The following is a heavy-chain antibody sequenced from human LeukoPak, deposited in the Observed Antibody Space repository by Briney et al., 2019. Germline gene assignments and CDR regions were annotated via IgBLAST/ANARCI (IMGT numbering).Heavy chain of an antibody. V-gene: IGHV3-23*01. CDR1: GFTLSSYA. Sequence: EGSLRLSCAASGFTLSSYAMSWVRQAPGKGLEWVSAISGSGGSTYYADSVKGRFTISRDNSKNTLYLQMNSLRAEDTAVYYCAKVPAHYDFWSGYYTYYYYYGMDVWGQGTTVTVSS. D-gene: IGHD3-3*01. J-gene: IGHJ6*02. CDR2: ISGSGGST. CDR3: AKVPAHYDFWSGYYTYYYYYGMDV.